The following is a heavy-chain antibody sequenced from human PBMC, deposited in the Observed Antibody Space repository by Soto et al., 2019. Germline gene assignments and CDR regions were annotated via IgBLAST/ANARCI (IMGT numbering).Heavy chain of an antibody. D-gene: IGHD2-15*01. CDR1: GGTFSSYA. CDR3: ARRGYCSGGSCYGWFDP. Sequence: QVQLVQSGAEVKKPGSSVNVSCKASGGTFSSYAISWVRQAPGQGLEWMGGIIPIFGTANYAQKFQGRVTITADKSTSTAYMELSSLRSEDTAVYYCARRGYCSGGSCYGWFDPWGQGTLVTVSS. V-gene: IGHV1-69*06. J-gene: IGHJ5*02. CDR2: IIPIFGTA.